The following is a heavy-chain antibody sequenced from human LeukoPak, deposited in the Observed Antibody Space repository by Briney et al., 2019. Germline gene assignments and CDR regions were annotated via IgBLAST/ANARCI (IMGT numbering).Heavy chain of an antibody. CDR3: ARDPPTLFLGS. CDR2: ISSSGSTI. D-gene: IGHD3-3*01. Sequence: GRSLRLSCAASGFTFSSYAMHWVRQAPGKGLEWVSYISSSGSTIYYADSVKGRFTISRDNAKNSLYLQMNSLRAEDTAVYYCARDPPTLFLGSWGQGTLVTVSS. V-gene: IGHV3-48*03. CDR1: GFTFSSYA. J-gene: IGHJ4*02.